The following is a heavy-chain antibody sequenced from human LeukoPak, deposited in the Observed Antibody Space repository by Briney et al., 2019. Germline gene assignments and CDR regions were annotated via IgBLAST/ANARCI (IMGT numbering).Heavy chain of an antibody. J-gene: IGHJ5*02. D-gene: IGHD6-19*01. CDR1: GYAFTGYY. Sequence: ASVKVSCKASGYAFTGYYVHWVRQAPGQGLEWMGWISPNSGATNYAQKFQGRVTMTRDTSISTAYMELSRLRSDDTAIYYCAREGSNVWYGADWFDPWGQGTLVTVSS. CDR2: ISPNSGAT. V-gene: IGHV1-2*02. CDR3: AREGSNVWYGADWFDP.